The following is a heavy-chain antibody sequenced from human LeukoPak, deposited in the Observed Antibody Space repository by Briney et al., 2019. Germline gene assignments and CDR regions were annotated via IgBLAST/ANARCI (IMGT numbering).Heavy chain of an antibody. V-gene: IGHV3-48*03. CDR2: ISSSGSTI. J-gene: IGHJ4*02. D-gene: IGHD6-25*01. CDR3: ARELVTAATMPTPRNY. Sequence: GGSLRLSCAASGSTFSSYEMNWVRQAPGKGLEWVSYISSSGSTIYYADSVKGRFTISRDNAKNSLYLQMNSLRAEDTAVYYCARELVTAATMPTPRNYWGQGTLVTVSS. CDR1: GSTFSSYE.